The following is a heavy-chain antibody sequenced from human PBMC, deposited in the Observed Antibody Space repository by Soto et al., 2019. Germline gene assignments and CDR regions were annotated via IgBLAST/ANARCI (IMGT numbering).Heavy chain of an antibody. V-gene: IGHV3-30*18. CDR3: AKVRRITGTENYWYFDI. J-gene: IGHJ2*01. CDR2: ISYDGSNK. CDR1: GLTFITYD. D-gene: IGHD1-7*01. Sequence: GSLRLSCAASGLTFITYDMHWVRQAPGKWLEWVAVISYDGSNKYYADSVKGRFTISRDNSKNTLYLQMNSLRAEEKAVFYCAKVRRITGTENYWYFDIWGRGALVTVSS.